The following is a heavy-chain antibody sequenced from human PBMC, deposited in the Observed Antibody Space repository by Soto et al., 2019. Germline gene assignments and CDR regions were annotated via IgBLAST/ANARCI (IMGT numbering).Heavy chain of an antibody. J-gene: IGHJ4*02. V-gene: IGHV4-59*08. D-gene: IGHD4-17*01. Sequence: SETPSLTCTVSDGSISSYYWSWIRQPPGKGLEWIGYIYYSGSTNYNPSLKRRVTISVDTSKNQFSLKLSSVTAADTAVYYCARRYGDCFDYWGQGTLVTVSS. CDR3: ARRYGDCFDY. CDR1: DGSISSYY. CDR2: IYYSGST.